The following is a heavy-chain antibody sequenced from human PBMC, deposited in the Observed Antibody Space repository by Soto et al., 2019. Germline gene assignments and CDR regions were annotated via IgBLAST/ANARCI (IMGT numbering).Heavy chain of an antibody. D-gene: IGHD6-13*01. CDR1: GFTFSSYW. J-gene: IGHJ6*02. CDR3: ARAVSKIAAATRDYYYYGMDV. V-gene: IGHV3-74*01. Sequence: GGSLRLSCAASGFTFSSYWMHWVRQAPGKGLVWVSRINSDGSSTSYADSVKGRFTISRDNAKNTLYLQMNSLRAEDTAVYYCARAVSKIAAATRDYYYYGMDVWGQGTTVTVSS. CDR2: INSDGSST.